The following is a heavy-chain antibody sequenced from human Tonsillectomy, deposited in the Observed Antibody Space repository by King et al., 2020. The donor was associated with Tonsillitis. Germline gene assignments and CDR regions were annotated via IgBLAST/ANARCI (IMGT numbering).Heavy chain of an antibody. CDR3: AITMARGVKEGMSYYYYGMDV. CDR2: MNPNSGNA. V-gene: IGHV1-8*02. CDR1: GYTFTSYD. Sequence: QLVQSGAEVKKPGASVKVSCKASGYTFTSYDINWVRQATGQGLEWMGWMNPNSGNAGYAQKFQDRVTMTRSTSISTAYMELSSLRSEDTAVYYCAITMARGVKEGMSYYYYGMDVWGQGTTVTVSS. D-gene: IGHD3-10*01. J-gene: IGHJ6*02.